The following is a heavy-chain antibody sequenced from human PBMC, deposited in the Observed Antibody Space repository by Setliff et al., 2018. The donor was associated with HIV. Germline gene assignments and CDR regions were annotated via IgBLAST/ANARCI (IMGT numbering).Heavy chain of an antibody. CDR1: GYTFTDFF. J-gene: IGHJ3*02. CDR3: ARPAPLLGTSPANNAFDI. D-gene: IGHD3-10*01. Sequence: ASVKVSCKASGYTFTDFFIHWVRQAPGQGFEWMGGIIHILGIRNYAQKFQGRVIITTDESTGTAYMELSSLKDDDTAIYYCARPAPLLGTSPANNAFDIWGQGTTVTVS. V-gene: IGHV1-69*10. CDR2: IIHILGIR.